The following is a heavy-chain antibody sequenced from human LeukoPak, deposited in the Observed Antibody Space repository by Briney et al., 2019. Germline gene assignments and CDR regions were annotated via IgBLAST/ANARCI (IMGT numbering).Heavy chain of an antibody. D-gene: IGHD2-15*01. CDR2: ITGSGTGT. CDR3: AKEASAAVDPHWYFDL. V-gene: IGHV3-23*01. J-gene: IGHJ2*01. Sequence: PGGSLRLSCAASGFTSNYAMIWVRLAPGKGLEWVSAITGSGTGTTYAGSVKGRFTFSRDNSKNTLYLQMNSLRADDTAVYYCAKEASAAVDPHWYFDLWGGGTLVTVSS. CDR1: GFTSNYA.